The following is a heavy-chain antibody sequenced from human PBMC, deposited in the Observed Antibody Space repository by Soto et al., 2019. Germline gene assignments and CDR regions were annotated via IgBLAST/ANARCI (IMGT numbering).Heavy chain of an antibody. V-gene: IGHV4-34*01. CDR1: GGSFSDYY. D-gene: IGHD3-22*01. Sequence: PSETLSLTCAVYGGSFSDYYWSWIRQPPGKGLEWIGEINHSGSTTHYPSLKSLVPTSVDTSKPQFSLQLRSVTAPDTAVYYCARPPRAEITLTVVVRYFDHWGQGTLVTVSS. CDR2: INHSGST. CDR3: ARPPRAEITLTVVVRYFDH. J-gene: IGHJ4*02.